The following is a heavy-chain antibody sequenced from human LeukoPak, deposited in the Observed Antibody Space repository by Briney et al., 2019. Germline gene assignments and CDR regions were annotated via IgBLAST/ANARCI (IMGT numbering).Heavy chain of an antibody. D-gene: IGHD5-12*01. CDR1: GFTFSSYG. V-gene: IGHV3-30*18. CDR3: AKPRDSLIVAIPDY. Sequence: GGSLRLSCAASGFTFSSYGMHWVRQAPGKGLEWVAVISYDGSNKYYADSVKGRFTTSRDNSKNTLYLQMNSLRAEDTAVYYCAKPRDSLIVAIPDYWGQGTLVTVSS. J-gene: IGHJ4*02. CDR2: ISYDGSNK.